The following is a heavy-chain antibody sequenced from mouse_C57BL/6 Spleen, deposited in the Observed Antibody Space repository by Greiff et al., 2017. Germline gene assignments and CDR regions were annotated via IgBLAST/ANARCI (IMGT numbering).Heavy chain of an antibody. J-gene: IGHJ3*01. Sequence: QVQLQQSGPGLVQPSQSLSITCTVSGFSLTSYGVHWVRQSPGQGLEWLGVIWRGGSKDYNAAFISRLSISKDNSKSQVFFKMNSLQADDTAIYYCASPQTAQAAWFAYWGQGTLVTVSA. D-gene: IGHD3-2*02. CDR2: IWRGGSK. V-gene: IGHV2-2*01. CDR1: GFSLTSYG. CDR3: ASPQTAQAAWFAY.